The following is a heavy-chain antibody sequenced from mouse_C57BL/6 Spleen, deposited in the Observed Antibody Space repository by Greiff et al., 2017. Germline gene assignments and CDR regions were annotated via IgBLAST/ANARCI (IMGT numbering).Heavy chain of an antibody. J-gene: IGHJ2*01. CDR3: TRYGYDVSYFDY. Sequence: QVQLQQSGAELVRPGASVTLSCKASGYTFTDYEMHWVKQTPVHGLEWIGAIDPETGGTAYNQKFKGKAILTADKSSSTAYMELRSLTSEDSAVYYCTRYGYDVSYFDYWGQGTTLTVSS. D-gene: IGHD2-2*01. V-gene: IGHV1-15*01. CDR1: GYTFTDYE. CDR2: IDPETGGT.